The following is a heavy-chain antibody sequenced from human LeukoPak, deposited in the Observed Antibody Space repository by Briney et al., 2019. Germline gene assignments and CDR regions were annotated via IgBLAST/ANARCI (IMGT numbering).Heavy chain of an antibody. V-gene: IGHV3-48*01. CDR2: ISFSGTTT. D-gene: IGHD3-10*01. CDR1: GFTFTIYN. CDR3: ARDLAGHYYGSGSSFDY. J-gene: IGHJ4*02. Sequence: GGSLRLSCAASGFTFTIYNMNWVRQAPGKGLEWVSFISFSGTTTYYADSVKGRFTISRDIAKNSLYLQMNSLRAEDTAVYYCARDLAGHYYGSGSSFDYWGQGTLVTVSS.